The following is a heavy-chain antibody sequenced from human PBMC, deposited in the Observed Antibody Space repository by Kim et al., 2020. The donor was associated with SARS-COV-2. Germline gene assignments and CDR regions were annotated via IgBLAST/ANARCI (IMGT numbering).Heavy chain of an antibody. Sequence: NYTTSLKSRVTISVDTSKNQFSLKLSSVTAADTAVYYCARVTSGSYDAFDIWGQGTMVTVSS. J-gene: IGHJ3*02. D-gene: IGHD1-26*01. V-gene: IGHV4-59*01. CDR3: ARVTSGSYDAFDI.